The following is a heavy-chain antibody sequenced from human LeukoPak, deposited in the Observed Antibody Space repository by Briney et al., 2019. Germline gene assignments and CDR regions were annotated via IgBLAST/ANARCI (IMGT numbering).Heavy chain of an antibody. Sequence: GASVKVSCKASGYTFTGYGITWGRQAPGQGLDWVGWISVYNGVTNFAQKFQGRGTMTTDTSTNTAYMELRSLRSDDTAVYYCARVWYPPDCFDIWGQGTMVTVSS. CDR2: ISVYNGVT. D-gene: IGHD6-13*01. CDR1: GYTFTGYG. V-gene: IGHV1-18*01. J-gene: IGHJ3*02. CDR3: ARVWYPPDCFDI.